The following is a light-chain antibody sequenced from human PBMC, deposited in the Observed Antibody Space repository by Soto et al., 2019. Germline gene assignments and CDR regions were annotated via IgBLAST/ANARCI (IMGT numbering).Light chain of an antibody. V-gene: IGKV1-5*03. CDR1: QNIVDY. Sequence: DIPMTQSPSTLSASVGDSVTLTCRASQNIVDYLAWYQQKPGKAPRLLIYGASTLESGVPSRFSGSGSGTEFTLTISSLLPDDFSTYYCQQYNTDAATFGPGTRVDVK. CDR3: QQYNTDAAT. J-gene: IGKJ3*01. CDR2: GAS.